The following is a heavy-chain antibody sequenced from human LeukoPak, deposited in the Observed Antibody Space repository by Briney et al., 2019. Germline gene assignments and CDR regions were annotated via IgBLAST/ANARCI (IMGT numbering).Heavy chain of an antibody. CDR3: AKMSDYWGALDY. CDR2: ISGSGGST. V-gene: IGHV3-23*01. J-gene: IGHJ4*02. CDR1: GFTFSSYA. Sequence: GGSLRLSCAASGFTFSSYAMSWVRQAPGKGLEWVSAISGSGGSTYYADSVKGRFTISRDNSKNTLYLQMNGLRAEDTAVYYCAKMSDYWGALDYWGQGTLVTVSS. D-gene: IGHD1-26*01.